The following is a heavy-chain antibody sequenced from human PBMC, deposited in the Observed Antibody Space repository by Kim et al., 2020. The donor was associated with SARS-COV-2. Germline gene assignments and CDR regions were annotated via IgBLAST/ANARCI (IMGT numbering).Heavy chain of an antibody. J-gene: IGHJ3*02. CDR2: ISSSGSTI. Sequence: GGSLRLSCAASGFTFSDYYMSWIRQAPGTGLEWVSYISSSGSTIYYADSVKGRFTISRDNAKKSLYLQMNSLRAEDTAVYYCARDRGVLLWFGESHGAFDIWGECKMVTVSS. D-gene: IGHD3-10*01. V-gene: IGHV3-11*04. CDR3: ARDRGVLLWFGESHGAFDI. CDR1: GFTFSDYY.